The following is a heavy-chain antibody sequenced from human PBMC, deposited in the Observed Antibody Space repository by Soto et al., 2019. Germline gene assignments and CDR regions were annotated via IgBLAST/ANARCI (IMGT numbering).Heavy chain of an antibody. CDR1: GFTFGRYA. CDR3: AKDARILDYGLWGGGNDAVDI. CDR2: LSGTGSST. J-gene: IGHJ3*02. D-gene: IGHD4-17*01. Sequence: EVQLLESGGGLVQPGGSLRLSCAASGFTFGRYALTWVRQAPGKGLEWVSSLSGTGSSTYYADSVQGRFTISKDNSKDMVHLQMRSVRDEDTAVYYCAKDARILDYGLWGGGNDAVDIWGQGTKVSVCS. V-gene: IGHV3-23*01.